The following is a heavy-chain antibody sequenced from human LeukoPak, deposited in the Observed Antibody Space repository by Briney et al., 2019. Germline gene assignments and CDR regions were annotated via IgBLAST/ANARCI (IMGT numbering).Heavy chain of an antibody. CDR1: GFAFSSYG. Sequence: GGSLRLSCAASGFAFSSYGMHWVRQAPGKGLEWVAVIWYDGSNYYYADSVKGRFTISRDNSKNTVYLQMNSLRAEDTAVYYCGRKCSSSWYIDYWGQGTLVTVSS. CDR3: GRKCSSSWYIDY. V-gene: IGHV3-33*01. CDR2: IWYDGSNY. D-gene: IGHD6-13*01. J-gene: IGHJ4*02.